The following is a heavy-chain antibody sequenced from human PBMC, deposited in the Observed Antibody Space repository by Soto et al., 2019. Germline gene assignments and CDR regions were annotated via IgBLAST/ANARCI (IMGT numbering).Heavy chain of an antibody. Sequence: ASVKVSCKASGYTFTSYGISWVRQAPGQGLEWMGWISAYNGNTNYAQKLQGRVTMTTDTSTSTAYMELRSLRSDDTAVYYCARVDRMYYDFWSGYSPTNFDPWGQGTLVTVSS. V-gene: IGHV1-18*04. CDR1: GYTFTSYG. CDR2: ISAYNGNT. J-gene: IGHJ5*02. CDR3: ARVDRMYYDFWSGYSPTNFDP. D-gene: IGHD3-3*01.